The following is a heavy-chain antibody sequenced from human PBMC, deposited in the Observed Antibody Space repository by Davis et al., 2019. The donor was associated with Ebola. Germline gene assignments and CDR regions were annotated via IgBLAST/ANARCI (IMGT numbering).Heavy chain of an antibody. CDR1: GYTFTSYD. CDR2: MNPNSGNT. J-gene: IGHJ1*01. D-gene: IGHD3-22*01. V-gene: IGHV1-8*01. CDR3: AIPRDPYYSDGSALYFHH. Sequence: ASVKVSCKAAGYTFTSYDINWVRQATGQGLEWMGWMNPNSGNTGYAQTFQGRVTMTRNTSISTAYMELSSLRSEDTAMYYCAIPRDPYYSDGSALYFHHWGQGTLVSVSS.